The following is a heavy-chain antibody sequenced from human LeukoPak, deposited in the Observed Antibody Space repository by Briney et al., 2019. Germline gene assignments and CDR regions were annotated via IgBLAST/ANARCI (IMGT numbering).Heavy chain of an antibody. CDR1: GGTFSSYA. V-gene: IGHV1-69*06. CDR2: IIPIFGTA. D-gene: IGHD2-21*01. J-gene: IGHJ4*02. CDR3: ARNPAYCGGDCYSGVGDY. Sequence: ASVKVSCKASGGTFSSYAISWVRQAPGQGLEWMGRIIPIFGTANYAQKFQGRVTITADKSTSTAYMELSSLRSEDTAVYYCARNPAYCGGDCYSGVGDYWGQGTLVTVSS.